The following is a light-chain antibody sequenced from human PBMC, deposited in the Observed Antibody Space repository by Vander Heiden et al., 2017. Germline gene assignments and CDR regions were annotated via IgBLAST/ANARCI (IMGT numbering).Light chain of an antibody. CDR3: ASWDDTLSGFFV. J-gene: IGLJ1*01. CDR2: SND. Sequence: HSVLTHPPSASRTPGQRVSISCSVRNCNIGRNYVYWYQHLPGTAPKLLIYSNDQRPSGVPDRFSGSKSGTSASLAISGLRSEDEADYYCASWDDTLSGFFVFGTGTKVTVL. CDR1: NCNIGRNY. V-gene: IGLV1-47*01.